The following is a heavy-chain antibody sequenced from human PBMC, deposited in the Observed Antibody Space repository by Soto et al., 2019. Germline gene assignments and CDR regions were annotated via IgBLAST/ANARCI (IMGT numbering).Heavy chain of an antibody. V-gene: IGHV4-39*01. CDR3: ARQTGGFGYYFDY. J-gene: IGHJ4*02. CDR2: IYHSGST. CDR1: CCSISSNSFY. D-gene: IGHD3-16*01. Sequence: PSETLSLTCTVSCCSISSNSFYWGWIPHPPGKELEWVGAIYHSGSTYYHPSLKSRVTISVDTSKNQFSLRLTSLTAADTAVYFCARQTGGFGYYFDYWGQGTLVTVSS.